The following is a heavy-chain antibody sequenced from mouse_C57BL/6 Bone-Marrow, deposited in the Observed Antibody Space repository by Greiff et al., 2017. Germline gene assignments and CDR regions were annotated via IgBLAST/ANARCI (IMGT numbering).Heavy chain of an antibody. CDR3: ARPYYSNYWYFDV. CDR2: IYPGRGST. D-gene: IGHD2-5*01. V-gene: IGHV1-55*01. CDR1: GYTFTSSW. J-gene: IGHJ1*03. Sequence: VQLQQPGAELVKPGASVKMSCKASGYTFTSSWLTWVQQRPGQGLEWIGDIYPGRGSTNYNEKFKSKATLTVDTSSSTAYMPLSSLTSEDSAVYYCARPYYSNYWYFDVWGTGTTVTVSS.